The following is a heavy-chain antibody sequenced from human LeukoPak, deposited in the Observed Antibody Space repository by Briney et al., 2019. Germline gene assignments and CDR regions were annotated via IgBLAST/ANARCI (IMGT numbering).Heavy chain of an antibody. J-gene: IGHJ4*02. CDR1: GGSISSYY. CDR3: ARQAAAADPFDY. D-gene: IGHD6-13*01. CDR2: IYYGGST. Sequence: SETLSLTCTVSGGSISSYYWSWIRQPPGKGLEWIGYIYYGGSTNYNPSLKSRVTISVDTSKNQFSLKLSSVTAADTAVYYCARQAAAADPFDYWGQGTLVTVSS. V-gene: IGHV4-59*01.